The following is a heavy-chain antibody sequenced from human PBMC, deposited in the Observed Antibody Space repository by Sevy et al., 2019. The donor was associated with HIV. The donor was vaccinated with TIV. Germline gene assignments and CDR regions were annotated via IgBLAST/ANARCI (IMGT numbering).Heavy chain of an antibody. CDR2: IYYSGST. D-gene: IGHD2-21*02. J-gene: IGHJ4*02. CDR3: ARGHVVTLSWYYFDY. CDR1: GGSISSYY. Sequence: SGTLSLTCTVSGGSISSYYWSWIRQPPGKGLEWIGYIYYSGSTNYNPSLKSRVTISVDTSKNQFSLKLSSVTAADTAVYYCARGHVVTLSWYYFDYWGQGTLVTVSS. V-gene: IGHV4-59*01.